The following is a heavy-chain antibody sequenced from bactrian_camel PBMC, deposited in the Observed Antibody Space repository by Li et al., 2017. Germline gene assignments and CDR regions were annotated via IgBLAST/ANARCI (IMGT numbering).Heavy chain of an antibody. D-gene: IGHD5*01. Sequence: QVQLVESGGGSVQAGGSRRLACAASGLTAAPDARAGGRQAGGKEREGIAGDSAGIGCTVEDDAGEGRCTISRDNAKTTLYLQMNSLIPEDTGTYYCSTKDGGLRSMFDDHEYELGQSPGISTMARGPRSPSP. CDR1: GLTAAPDA. CDR2: DSAGIGCT. V-gene: IGHV3S55*01. J-gene: IGHJ4*01. CDR3: STKDGGLRSMFDDHEYELGQSPGIST.